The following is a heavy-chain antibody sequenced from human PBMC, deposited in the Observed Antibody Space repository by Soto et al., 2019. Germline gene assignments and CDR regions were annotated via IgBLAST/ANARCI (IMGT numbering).Heavy chain of an antibody. CDR2: IYHSGST. CDR3: AREAGYCSSTSCYGIHYGMDV. Sequence: PSETLSLTCAVSGGSISSGGYSWSWIRQPPGKGLEWIGYIYHSGSTYYNPSLKSRVTISVDRSKNQFSLKLSSVTAADTAVYYCAREAGYCSSTSCYGIHYGMDVWGQGTTVTVSS. CDR1: GGSISSGGYS. J-gene: IGHJ6*02. D-gene: IGHD2-2*01. V-gene: IGHV4-30-2*01.